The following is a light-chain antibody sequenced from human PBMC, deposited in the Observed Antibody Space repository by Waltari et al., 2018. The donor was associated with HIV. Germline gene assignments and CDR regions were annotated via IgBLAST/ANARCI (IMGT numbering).Light chain of an antibody. Sequence: QSELTQPPSASGTSGQRVAISCSGSSTTNGSTYVYLYQQVHGKAPKLLIYRNNQRPSGVPDRCSGSKSGTSASLAISGLRSDDEADYYCAAWDGSLSVVLFGGGTKLTVL. CDR3: AAWDGSLSVVL. CDR2: RNN. CDR1: STTNGSTY. V-gene: IGLV1-47*01. J-gene: IGLJ3*02.